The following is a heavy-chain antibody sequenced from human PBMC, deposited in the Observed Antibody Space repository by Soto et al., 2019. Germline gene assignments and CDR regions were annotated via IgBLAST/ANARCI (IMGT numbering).Heavy chain of an antibody. CDR2: ISGYNGNP. V-gene: IGHV1-18*01. CDR1: GYSFTTYG. CDR3: AREGPAPYYYYGMDV. Sequence: QVQLVQSGGEVKKPGASVKVSCKTSGYSFTTYGISWVRQAPGQGLEWMGWISGYNGNPNYAQKFQGRVTMTTDTSTSTAYMELRSLRSDDTAVYYCAREGPAPYYYYGMDVWGQGSTVAVSS. J-gene: IGHJ6*02.